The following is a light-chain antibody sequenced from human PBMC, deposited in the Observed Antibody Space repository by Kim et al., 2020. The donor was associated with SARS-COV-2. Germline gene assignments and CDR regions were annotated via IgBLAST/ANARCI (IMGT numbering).Light chain of an antibody. J-gene: IGKJ4*01. CDR2: GAS. Sequence: PGERVTHSCRASQSVSSSYLTWYQQKPGQAPRLLIYGASTRATGIPARFSGSGSGTDFTLTISSLQPEDFAVYYCQQDYNVLTFGGGTKVDIK. V-gene: IGKV3D-7*01. CDR1: QSVSSSY. CDR3: QQDYNVLT.